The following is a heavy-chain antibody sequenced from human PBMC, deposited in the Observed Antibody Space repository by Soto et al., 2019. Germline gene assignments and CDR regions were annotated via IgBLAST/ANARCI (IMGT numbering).Heavy chain of an antibody. Sequence: QGQLVQSGAEVKKPGASVKVSCKTSGYTFTNHGINWVRQAPGQGLEWMGWINPYNANVNYAQKLQGRVTMTTDTSTSTAYMDLRSLTSDDTAVYYCARDRVAVIWGDALDIWGQWTMVTVSS. V-gene: IGHV1-18*04. CDR1: GYTFTNHG. CDR3: ARDRVAVIWGDALDI. D-gene: IGHD3-16*01. J-gene: IGHJ3*02. CDR2: INPYNANV.